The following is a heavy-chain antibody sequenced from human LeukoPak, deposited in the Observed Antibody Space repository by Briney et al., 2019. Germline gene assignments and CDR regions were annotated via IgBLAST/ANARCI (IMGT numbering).Heavy chain of an antibody. CDR1: GGSFSGYY. D-gene: IGHD3-16*01. J-gene: IGHJ5*02. V-gene: IGHV4-34*01. CDR2: INHSGST. Sequence: SETLSLTRAVYGGSFSGYYWSWIRQPPGKGLEWIGEINHSGSTNYNPSLKSRVTISVDTSKNQFSLKLSSVTAADTAVYYCARAKGWGYNWFDPWGQGTLVTVSS. CDR3: ARAKGWGYNWFDP.